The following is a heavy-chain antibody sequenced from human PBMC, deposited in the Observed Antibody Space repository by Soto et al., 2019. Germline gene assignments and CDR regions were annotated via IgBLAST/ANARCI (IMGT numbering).Heavy chain of an antibody. J-gene: IGHJ6*02. D-gene: IGHD6-19*01. V-gene: IGHV1-2*04. CDR1: GYAFTGYY. CDR2: INPNSGGT. CDR3: AREAEAGTGDYYYGMDV. Sequence: VSVKVSCKASGYAFTGYYMHWVRQAPGQGLEWMGWINPNSGGTNYAQKFQGWVTMTRDTSISTAYMELSRLRSDDTAVYYCAREAEAGTGDYYYGMDVWGQGTTVTVSS.